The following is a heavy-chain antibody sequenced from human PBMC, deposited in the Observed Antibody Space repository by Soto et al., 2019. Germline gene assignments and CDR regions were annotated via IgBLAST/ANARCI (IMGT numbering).Heavy chain of an antibody. V-gene: IGHV4-59*01. CDR3: ARGHIRYFDWLPPSDKDYYYYYMDV. Sequence: GPGPSFPSETLSLTCTVSGGSISSYYWSWIRQPPGKGLEWIGYIYYSGSTNYNPSLKSRVTISVDTSKNQFSLKLSSVTAPDPAVYYRARGHIRYFDWLPPSDKDYYYYYMDVWGKGTTVTVSS. CDR2: IYYSGST. CDR1: GGSISSYY. D-gene: IGHD3-9*01. J-gene: IGHJ6*03.